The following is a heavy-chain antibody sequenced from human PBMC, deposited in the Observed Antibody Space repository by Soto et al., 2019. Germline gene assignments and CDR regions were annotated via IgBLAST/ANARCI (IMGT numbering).Heavy chain of an antibody. D-gene: IGHD4-4*01. Sequence: PGGSLRLSCAASGFTFSSYGMHWVRQAPGKGLEWVAVIWYDGSNKYYADSVKGRFTISRDNSKNTLYLQMNSLRAEDTAVYYCARGAGALTTGYGMDVWGQGTTVTVSS. CDR3: ARGAGALTTGYGMDV. V-gene: IGHV3-33*08. CDR1: GFTFSSYG. CDR2: IWYDGSNK. J-gene: IGHJ6*02.